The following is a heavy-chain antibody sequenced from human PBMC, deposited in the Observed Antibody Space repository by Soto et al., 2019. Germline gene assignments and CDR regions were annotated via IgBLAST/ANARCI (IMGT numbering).Heavy chain of an antibody. J-gene: IGHJ4*02. CDR3: ARRGPGTYFDY. V-gene: IGHV3-23*01. D-gene: IGHD6-13*01. CDR1: GFTFSSYA. CDR2: VSGSGGST. Sequence: GGTLRLSCAASGFTFSSYAMRWVRQAPGKGLEWVSAVSGSGGSTYYADSVKGRFTISRDNSKNTLYLQMNSLRAEDTAVYYCARRGPGTYFDYWGQGTLVTVSS.